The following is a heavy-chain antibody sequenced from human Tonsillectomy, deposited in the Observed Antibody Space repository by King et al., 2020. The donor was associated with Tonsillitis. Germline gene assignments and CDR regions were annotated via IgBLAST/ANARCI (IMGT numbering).Heavy chain of an antibody. Sequence: VQSGRSLRLSCAASGFTFSDYPMXWVRQAPGXGLEWVALIPKHGNHPYYADSVRGRFTISRDNSKNTLSLQMNSLKPEDTAVYHCARDWTVTVAGTXXYNGXXVWXXXTTVTV. CDR2: IPKHGNHP. CDR1: GFTFSDYP. V-gene: IGHV3-30-3*01. J-gene: IGHJ6*02. CDR3: ARDWTVTVAGTXXYNGXXV. D-gene: IGHD3/OR15-3a*01.